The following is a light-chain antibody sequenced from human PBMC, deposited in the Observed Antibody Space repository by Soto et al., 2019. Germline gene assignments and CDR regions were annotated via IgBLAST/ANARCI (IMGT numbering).Light chain of an antibody. CDR2: DAS. CDR1: QSINNW. J-gene: IGKJ1*01. V-gene: IGKV1-5*01. CDR3: QQYDTNPKT. Sequence: DIQMTQSPSTLSAYVGHGVTCTCRASQSINNWLAWYQQRPGTAPKILIYDASTLESGVPSRFSGSGSGTEFGLTISRLQPEDFATYYCQQYDTNPKTFGQGTKV.